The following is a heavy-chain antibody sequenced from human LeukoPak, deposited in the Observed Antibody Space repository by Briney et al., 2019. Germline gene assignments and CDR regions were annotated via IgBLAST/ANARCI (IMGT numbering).Heavy chain of an antibody. V-gene: IGHV3-72*01. J-gene: IGHJ4*02. Sequence: PGGSLRLSCAAFGFTFSDHYMDWVRQAPGKGLEWVGRTRNKANSYTTEYATSVRGRFTVSRDDSKNSLFLQMNSLKTEDTAVYYCARGSLTGYVYFDGWGQGTLVTVSS. CDR3: ARGSLTGYVYFDG. D-gene: IGHD5-12*01. CDR2: TRNKANSYTT. CDR1: GFTFSDHY.